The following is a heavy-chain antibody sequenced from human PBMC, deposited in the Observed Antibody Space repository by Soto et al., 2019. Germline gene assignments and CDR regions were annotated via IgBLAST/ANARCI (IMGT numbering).Heavy chain of an antibody. Sequence: QGQLVQSGAEVKKPGSSVKVSCKASVGSFRTYAINWVRQAPGQGLEWMGGIIPMLAAPTYAQKFQGRLTITADESTTTVYMELSSLTSEDTAVYYCARVGPPSPSVIWFFDFWGRGTLVTVSS. J-gene: IGHJ2*01. CDR1: VGSFRTYA. D-gene: IGHD2-21*01. CDR2: IIPMLAAP. CDR3: ARVGPPSPSVIWFFDF. V-gene: IGHV1-69*01.